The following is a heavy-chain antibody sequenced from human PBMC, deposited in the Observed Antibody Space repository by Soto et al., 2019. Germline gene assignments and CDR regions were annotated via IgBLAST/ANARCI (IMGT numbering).Heavy chain of an antibody. CDR3: AKATGGTSYYYYGMDV. J-gene: IGHJ6*02. Sequence: QVQLVESGGGVVQPGRSLRLSCAASGFTFSSYGMHWVRQAPGKGLEWVAVISYDGSNKYYADSVKGRFTISRDNSKNTLYLQMNSLRAEDTAVYYCAKATGGTSYYYYGMDVWGQGTTVTVSS. CDR1: GFTFSSYG. D-gene: IGHD7-27*01. CDR2: ISYDGSNK. V-gene: IGHV3-30*18.